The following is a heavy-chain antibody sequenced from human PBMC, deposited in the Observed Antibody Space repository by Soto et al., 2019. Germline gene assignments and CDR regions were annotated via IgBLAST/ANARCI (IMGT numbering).Heavy chain of an antibody. D-gene: IGHD1-26*01. V-gene: IGHV3-33*01. Sequence: QVQLVESGGGVVQPGRSLRLSCAASGFTFSSYGMHWVRQAPGKGLEWVAVIWYDGSNKYYADSVKGRFTISRDNSKNALYLHMNSLRAEDTAVHYCARDLGSYYGGGYYYGMDVWGQGTTVTVSS. CDR3: ARDLGSYYGGGYYYGMDV. CDR2: IWYDGSNK. CDR1: GFTFSSYG. J-gene: IGHJ6*02.